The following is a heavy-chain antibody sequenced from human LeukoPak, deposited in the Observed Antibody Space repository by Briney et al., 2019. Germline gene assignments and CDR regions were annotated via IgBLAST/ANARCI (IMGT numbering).Heavy chain of an antibody. V-gene: IGHV4-39*01. D-gene: IGHD4-23*01. Sequence: SETLSLTCTVSGGSISSDTYYWGWIRQPPGKGLEWIGSIFYSGSTYYNPSLKSRVTISVDTSRNQFFLQLSPVTAADTAVYYCARHRTTVAFYWGQGTLVTVSS. J-gene: IGHJ4*02. CDR1: GGSISSDTYY. CDR3: ARHRTTVAFY. CDR2: IFYSGST.